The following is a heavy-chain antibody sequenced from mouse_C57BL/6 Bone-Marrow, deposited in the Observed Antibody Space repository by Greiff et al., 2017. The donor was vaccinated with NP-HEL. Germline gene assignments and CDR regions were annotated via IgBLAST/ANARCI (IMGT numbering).Heavy chain of an antibody. D-gene: IGHD4-1*01. CDR1: GYTFTSYW. V-gene: IGHV1-69*01. J-gene: IGHJ2*01. Sequence: QVQLQQPGAELVMPGASVKLSCKASGYTFTSYWLHWVKQRPGQGIEWIGEIDPSDMSPNSNQKFKGKSTLTVDKSSSTAYMQLSGLTSEDSAVYYCARGLGRGADHWGQGTTLTVSS. CDR2: IDPSDMSP. CDR3: ARGLGRGADH.